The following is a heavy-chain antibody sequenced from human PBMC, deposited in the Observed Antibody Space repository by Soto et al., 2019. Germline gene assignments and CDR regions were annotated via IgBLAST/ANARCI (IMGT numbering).Heavy chain of an antibody. CDR2: ISNDGNFE. V-gene: IGHV3-30*03. Sequence: QVQLVESGGGVVQPGRSLRLSCVASGFSFISYSMHWVRQAPGKGLEWVAVISNDGNFEYYADSVKGRFTISRDNSKNTLFLQLNSLRAEDTVIYSCATVGGLIASVSFRKQPIDFWGQGTLVTVSS. J-gene: IGHJ4*02. CDR1: GFSFISYS. D-gene: IGHD3-10*01. CDR3: ATVGGLIASVSFRKQPIDF.